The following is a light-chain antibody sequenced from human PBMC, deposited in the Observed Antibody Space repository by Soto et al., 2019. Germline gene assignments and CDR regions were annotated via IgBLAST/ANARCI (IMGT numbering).Light chain of an antibody. CDR2: GAS. Sequence: EIVMTQSPAPLSVSPGERATRSCRASQSVASYLAWYQQKPGQAPGLLIYGASTRATGVPARFSGSGSGTEFTLTISSLQPEDFAVYYCPQCNEWALITFGKGTRLEAK. CDR1: QSVASY. CDR3: PQCNEWALIT. J-gene: IGKJ5*01. V-gene: IGKV3-15*01.